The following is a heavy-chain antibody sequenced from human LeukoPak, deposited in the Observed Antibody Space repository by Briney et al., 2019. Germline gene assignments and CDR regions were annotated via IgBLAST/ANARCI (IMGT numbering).Heavy chain of an antibody. J-gene: IGHJ3*02. CDR3: ARVSPSYYEDAFDI. Sequence: KPSETLSLTCTVSGYSISSGYYWGWIRQPPGKGLEWIGSIYHSGSTYYNPSLKSRVTISVDTSKNQFSLKLSSVTAADPAVYYCARVSPSYYEDAFDIWGQGTMVTVSS. V-gene: IGHV4-38-2*02. CDR1: GYSISSGYY. D-gene: IGHD3-22*01. CDR2: IYHSGST.